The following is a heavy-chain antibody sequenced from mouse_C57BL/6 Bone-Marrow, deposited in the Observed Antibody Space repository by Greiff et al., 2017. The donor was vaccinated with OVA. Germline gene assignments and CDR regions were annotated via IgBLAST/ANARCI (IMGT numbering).Heavy chain of an antibody. D-gene: IGHD2-2*01. J-gene: IGHJ3*01. CDR1: GYTFTSYW. CDR2: IHPNSGST. CDR3: ARRRLYGYDVEGFAY. Sequence: QVQLQQPGAELVKPGASVKLSCKASGYTFTSYWMHWVKQRPGQGLEWIGMIHPNSGSTNYNEKFTSKATLTVDKSSSTAYMQLSSLTSEDSAVYYGARRRLYGYDVEGFAYWGQGTLGTVSA. V-gene: IGHV1-64*01.